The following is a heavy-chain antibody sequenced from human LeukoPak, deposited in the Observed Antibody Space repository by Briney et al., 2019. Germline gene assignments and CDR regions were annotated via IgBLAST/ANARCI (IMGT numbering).Heavy chain of an antibody. CDR3: ARLKDRQPWFDP. CDR2: IYPGYFDT. CDR1: GYNFTSYW. J-gene: IGHJ5*02. V-gene: IGHV5-51*01. D-gene: IGHD1-14*01. Sequence: GESLRISCRGSGYNFTSYWIGLVRQMSGKGLEWMGSIYPGYFDTTYSPSFQGQDTISADKSINTAYLQWSSLKASDTAMYYCARLKDRQPWFDPWGQGTLVSVSS.